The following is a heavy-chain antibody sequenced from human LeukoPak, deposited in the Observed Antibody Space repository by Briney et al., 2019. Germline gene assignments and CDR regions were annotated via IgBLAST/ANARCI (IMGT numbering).Heavy chain of an antibody. CDR3: ARVSRGQGGCSGGSCYSYYFDY. V-gene: IGHV4-39*07. Sequence: SETLSLTCTVSGGSISSSSYYWGWIRQPPGKGLEWIGSIYYSGSTYYNPSLKSRVTISVDTSKNQFSLKLSSVTAADTAVYYCARVSRGQGGCSGGSCYSYYFDYWGQGTLVTVSS. CDR1: GGSISSSSYY. J-gene: IGHJ4*02. CDR2: IYYSGST. D-gene: IGHD2-15*01.